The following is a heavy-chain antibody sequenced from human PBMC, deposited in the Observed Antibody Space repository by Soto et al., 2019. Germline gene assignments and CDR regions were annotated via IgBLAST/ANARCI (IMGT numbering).Heavy chain of an antibody. CDR1: GYTFTSYY. CDR2: INPSGGST. V-gene: IGHV1-46*03. J-gene: IGHJ6*03. CDR3: ARALGYCSGGSCYIRSYYYYYMDV. Sequence: ASVKVSCKASGYTFTSYYMHWVRQAPGQGLEWMGIINPSGGSTSYAQKFQGGVTMTRDTSTSTVYMELSSLRSEDTAVYYCARALGYCSGGSCYIRSYYYYYMDVWGKGTTVTVSS. D-gene: IGHD2-15*01.